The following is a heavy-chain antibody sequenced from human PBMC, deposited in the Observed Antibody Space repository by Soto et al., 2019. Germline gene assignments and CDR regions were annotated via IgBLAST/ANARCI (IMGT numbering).Heavy chain of an antibody. Sequence: QLVESGGGLVQPGGSLRLSCEASGFTFSGYWMSWVRQAPGKGLEWVADIKHDGSVQYYVDSVKGRFTISRDNAKKLLYLQMNSLRAEDTAVYYCAKDRIPPGWFDPWGQGTLVTVSS. CDR3: AKDRIPPGWFDP. V-gene: IGHV3-7*03. CDR2: IKHDGSVQ. J-gene: IGHJ5*02. CDR1: GFTFSGYW.